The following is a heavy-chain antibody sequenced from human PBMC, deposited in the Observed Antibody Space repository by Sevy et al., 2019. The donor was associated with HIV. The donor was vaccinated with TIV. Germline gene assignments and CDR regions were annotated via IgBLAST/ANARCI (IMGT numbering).Heavy chain of an antibody. Sequence: GGSLRLSCAVSGFTFSSYGMHWVRQAPGRGLEWVAVISYDGGNKYYADSVKGRFTISRDNSKNTLYLQMNSLRAEDTAVYYCAKDDYRDSSGWLGGYYYYGMDVWGQGTTVTVSS. D-gene: IGHD6-19*01. V-gene: IGHV3-30*18. CDR2: ISYDGGNK. CDR3: AKDDYRDSSGWLGGYYYYGMDV. CDR1: GFTFSSYG. J-gene: IGHJ6*02.